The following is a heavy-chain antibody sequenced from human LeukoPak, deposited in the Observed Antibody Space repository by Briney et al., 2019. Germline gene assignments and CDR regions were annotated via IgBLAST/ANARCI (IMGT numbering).Heavy chain of an antibody. CDR3: AKRGGPMIVVVITNDAFDI. CDR2: IRYDGSNN. CDR1: GFTFSTYG. D-gene: IGHD3-22*01. V-gene: IGHV3-30*02. J-gene: IGHJ3*02. Sequence: PGGSLRLSCTASGFTFSTYGMHWVRQAPGKGLEWVAFIRYDGSNNYYAESVKGRFTISRDNSKNTLYLQMNSLRAEDTAVYYCAKRGGPMIVVVITNDAFDIWGQGTMVTVSS.